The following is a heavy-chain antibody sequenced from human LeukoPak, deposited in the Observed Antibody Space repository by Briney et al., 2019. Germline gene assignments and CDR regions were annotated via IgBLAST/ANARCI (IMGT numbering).Heavy chain of an antibody. CDR2: IYTSGST. J-gene: IGHJ4*02. D-gene: IGHD3-3*01. Sequence: SETLSLTRTVSGGSISSGSYYWSWIRQPAGKGLEWIGRIYTSGSTNYNPSLKSRVTISVDTSKNQFSLKLSSVTAADTAVYYCARGSTRFLEWFPYWGQGTLVTVSS. V-gene: IGHV4-61*02. CDR3: ARGSTRFLEWFPY. CDR1: GGSISSGSYY.